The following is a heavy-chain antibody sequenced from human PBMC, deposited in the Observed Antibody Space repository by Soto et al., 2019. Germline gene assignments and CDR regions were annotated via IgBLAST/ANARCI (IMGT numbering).Heavy chain of an antibody. CDR1: GFTFSSYA. CDR2: MSGSGGYT. D-gene: IGHD2-2*01. J-gene: IGHJ4*02. Sequence: EVQLLESGGGLVQPGGSLRLSCAASGFTFSSYAMSWVRQAPGKGLEWVSTMSGSGGYTYYADSVEGRFAISRDNSKNTLYLQMADLRAEDTAVYYCATFRFCTSTSCYGSECGFWGQGTLVTVSS. CDR3: ATFRFCTSTSCYGSECGF. V-gene: IGHV3-23*01.